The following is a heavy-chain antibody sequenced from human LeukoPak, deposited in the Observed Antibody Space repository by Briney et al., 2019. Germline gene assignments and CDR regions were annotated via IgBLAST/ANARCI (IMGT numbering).Heavy chain of an antibody. V-gene: IGHV3-33*01. Sequence: PGGSLRLSCAASGFTFSSYGMHWVRQAPGKGLECVAVIWYDGSNEYYADSVKGRFTIPRDNPKNTLYLQMNSLRAEDTAVYYCASQYSSGPFDNWGQGTLVTVSS. CDR2: IWYDGSNE. J-gene: IGHJ4*02. CDR1: GFTFSSYG. CDR3: ASQYSSGPFDN. D-gene: IGHD6-19*01.